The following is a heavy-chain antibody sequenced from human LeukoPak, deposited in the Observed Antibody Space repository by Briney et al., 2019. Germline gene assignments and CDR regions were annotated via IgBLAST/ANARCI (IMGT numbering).Heavy chain of an antibody. J-gene: IGHJ3*02. Sequence: SETLSLTCTVSGGSISSGGYYWSWIRQHPGKGLEWIGYIYYSGSTYYNPSLKSRVTISLDTSKNQFSLKLNSVTAADTAVYYCTFNLGSGSYAFDIWGQGTMVTVSS. CDR1: GGSISSGGYY. D-gene: IGHD3-10*01. V-gene: IGHV4-31*09. CDR2: IYYSGST. CDR3: TFNLGSGSYAFDI.